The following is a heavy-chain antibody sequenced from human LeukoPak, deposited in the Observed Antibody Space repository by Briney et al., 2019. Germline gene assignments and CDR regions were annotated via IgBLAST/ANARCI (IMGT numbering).Heavy chain of an antibody. CDR2: INHSGST. D-gene: IGHD6-19*01. J-gene: IGHJ4*02. CDR1: GGSFSGYY. Sequence: SETLSLTCAVYGGSFSGYYRSWIRQPPGKGLEWIGEINHSGSTNYNPSLKSRVTISVDTSKNQFSLKLSSVTAADTAVYYCARDVSGRYGGERYDYWGQGTLVTVSS. V-gene: IGHV4-34*01. CDR3: ARDVSGRYGGERYDY.